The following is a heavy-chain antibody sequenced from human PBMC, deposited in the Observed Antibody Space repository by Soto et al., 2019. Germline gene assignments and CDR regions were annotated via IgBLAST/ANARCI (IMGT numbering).Heavy chain of an antibody. J-gene: IGHJ1*01. CDR2: SNHSGST. CDR1: GGSFSGYY. CDR3: ARSYDYMWGIYRPWYGY. Sequence: QVQLQQWGAGLLKPSETLSLTCAVYGGSFSGYYWSWIRQPPGKGMEWIGESNHSGSTNYNPSLKSRVTTPVDTSKNQWPLKLSSVTAADTAVYYCARSYDYMWGIYRPWYGYWGQGTLVTVSS. V-gene: IGHV4-34*01. D-gene: IGHD3-16*02.